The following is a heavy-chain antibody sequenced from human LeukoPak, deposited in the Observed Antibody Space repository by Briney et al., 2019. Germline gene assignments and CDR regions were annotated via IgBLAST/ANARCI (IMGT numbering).Heavy chain of an antibody. Sequence: ASVKVSCKVSGYTLTELPMHWVRQAPGKGLEWMGGFDPEDGETIYAQKFQGRVTMTEDTSTDTAYMELSSLRSEDTAVYYCATNRPYSGSYYFDYWGQGTLVTVSS. CDR1: GYTLTELP. CDR2: FDPEDGET. J-gene: IGHJ4*02. V-gene: IGHV1-24*01. D-gene: IGHD1-26*01. CDR3: ATNRPYSGSYYFDY.